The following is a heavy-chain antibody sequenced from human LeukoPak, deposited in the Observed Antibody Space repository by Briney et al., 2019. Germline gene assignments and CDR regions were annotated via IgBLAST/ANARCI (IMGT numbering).Heavy chain of an antibody. V-gene: IGHV4-39*01. CDR2: IYYSGST. J-gene: IGHJ4*02. D-gene: IGHD2-2*01. Sequence: SETLSLTCTVSGGSISSSSYYWGWIRQPPGKGLEWIGSIYYSGSTYYNPSLKSRVTISVDTSKNQFSPKLSSVTAADTAVYYCVRLQLLTRTADYWGQGTLVTVSS. CDR1: GGSISSSSYY. CDR3: VRLQLLTRTADY.